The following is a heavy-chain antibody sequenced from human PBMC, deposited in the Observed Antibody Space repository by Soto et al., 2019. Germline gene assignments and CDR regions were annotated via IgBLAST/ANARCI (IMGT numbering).Heavy chain of an antibody. D-gene: IGHD3-3*01. J-gene: IGHJ6*02. CDR2: ISYDGSNK. CDR1: GFTFSSYA. V-gene: IGHV3-30-3*01. CDR3: ARDDFWSGYNLPGMDV. Sequence: GGSLRLSCAASGFTFSSYAMHWVRQAPGKGLEWVAVISYDGSNKYYADSVKGRFTISRDNSKNTLYLQMNSPRAEDTAVYYCARDDFWSGYNLPGMDVWGQGTTVTVS.